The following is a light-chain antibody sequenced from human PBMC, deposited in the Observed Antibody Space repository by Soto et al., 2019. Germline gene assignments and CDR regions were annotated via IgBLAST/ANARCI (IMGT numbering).Light chain of an antibody. J-gene: IGKJ1*01. CDR2: GSS. CDR3: QQYNNWPRA. Sequence: EILMTQSPATLSVSPGERVTLSCRASQTISSNLAWYQQKPGQAPRLLIYGSSIRATGISVRFSGSGSGTEFTLTISSLQSEDLAVDYCQQYNNWPRAFGQGTNVQIK. V-gene: IGKV3-15*01. CDR1: QTISSN.